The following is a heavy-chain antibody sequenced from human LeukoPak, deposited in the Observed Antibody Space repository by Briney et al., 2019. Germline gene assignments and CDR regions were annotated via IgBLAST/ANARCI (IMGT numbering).Heavy chain of an antibody. Sequence: ASVTVSCEASGYTFTNYGISWVRQAPGQGLEWMGWISVYSGNTNYAQKFQGRVTMTTDTSTSTAYMELRSLRSDDTAVYSCARDDILTGYYPYYFDYWGQGTLVTVSS. J-gene: IGHJ4*02. V-gene: IGHV1-18*01. CDR1: GYTFTNYG. CDR3: ARDDILTGYYPYYFDY. D-gene: IGHD3-9*01. CDR2: ISVYSGNT.